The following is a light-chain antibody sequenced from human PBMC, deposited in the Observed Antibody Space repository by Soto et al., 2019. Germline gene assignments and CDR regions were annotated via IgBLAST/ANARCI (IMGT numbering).Light chain of an antibody. V-gene: IGKV1-5*03. J-gene: IGKJ2*01. Sequence: DIQMTQSPSTLSASVGDRVTITCRASQSINIWLAWYQQKPGKAPKVLIYKASSLDSGVPSRFSGSGSGTEFTLTISSLQPDDFATYYCQQYNSYPYTFGQGTKLEIK. CDR2: KAS. CDR3: QQYNSYPYT. CDR1: QSINIW.